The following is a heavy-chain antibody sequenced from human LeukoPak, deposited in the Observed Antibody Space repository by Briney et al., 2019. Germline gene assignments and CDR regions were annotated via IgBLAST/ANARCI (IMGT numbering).Heavy chain of an antibody. CDR2: ISYDGSNT. V-gene: IGHV3-30*18. Sequence: TGGSLRLSCAASGFTFSSFGMHWVRQAPGKGLEWVAVISYDGSNTYYADSVKGRATISRDNSKNTLFLQMNSLRPEDTAVYYCAKALAQWLVTSALDYWGQGTLVTVSS. CDR1: GFTFSSFG. CDR3: AKALAQWLVTSALDY. J-gene: IGHJ4*02. D-gene: IGHD6-19*01.